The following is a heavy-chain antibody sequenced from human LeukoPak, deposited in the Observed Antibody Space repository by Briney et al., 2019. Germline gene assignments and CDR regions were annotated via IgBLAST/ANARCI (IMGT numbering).Heavy chain of an antibody. J-gene: IGHJ4*02. V-gene: IGHV3-21*04. CDR1: GFTFSSYS. CDR2: ISSSSSYI. Sequence: PGGSLRLSCAASGFTFSSYSMNWVRQAPGKGLEWVSSISSSSSYIYYADSVKGRFTISRDNAKNSLYLQMNSLRAEDTAVYYCAREGDYVWGSSRSFDYWGQGTLVTVSS. D-gene: IGHD3-16*01. CDR3: AREGDYVWGSSRSFDY.